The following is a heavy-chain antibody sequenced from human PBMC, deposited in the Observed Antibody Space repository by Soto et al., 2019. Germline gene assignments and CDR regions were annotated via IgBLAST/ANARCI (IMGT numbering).Heavy chain of an antibody. Sequence: SETLSLTCTVSGGSISSYYWSWIRQPPGKGLEWIGYIYYSGSTNYNPPLKSRVTISVDTSKNQFSLKLSSVTAADTAVYYCARRTPILDDAFDIWGQGTMVTVSS. J-gene: IGHJ3*02. CDR3: ARRTPILDDAFDI. D-gene: IGHD1-1*01. V-gene: IGHV4-59*08. CDR1: GGSISSYY. CDR2: IYYSGST.